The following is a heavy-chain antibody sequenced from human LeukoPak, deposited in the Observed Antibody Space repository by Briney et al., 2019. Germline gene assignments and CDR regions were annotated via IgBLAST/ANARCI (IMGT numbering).Heavy chain of an antibody. D-gene: IGHD6-13*01. CDR3: ARHEVTAAAGTEFDS. J-gene: IGHJ4*02. V-gene: IGHV5-51*01. CDR1: GYKFTNYW. CDR2: IFLSDSDT. Sequence: GESLKISCQASGYKFTNYWIGWVRQMPGKGLEWMGIIFLSDSDTRYSPSFQGQVTISADKSTSTAYLHWSTLKASDTAIYYCARHEVTAAAGTEFDSWGQGTLVTVSS.